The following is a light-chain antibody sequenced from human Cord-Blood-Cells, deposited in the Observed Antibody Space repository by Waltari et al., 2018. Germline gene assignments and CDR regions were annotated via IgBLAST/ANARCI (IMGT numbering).Light chain of an antibody. V-gene: IGKV3-11*01. CDR3: RRRSNWPIT. CDR2: DAS. Sequence: EIVLTQSPATLYLSPGERATLPCRASQSVSSYLACYQQKPCQAPRLLIYDASDRATGIPARFRGRESGTKFTLTISSLGPDDFAVYYCRRRSNWPITFRARIKVEIK. J-gene: IGKJ4*01. CDR1: QSVSSY.